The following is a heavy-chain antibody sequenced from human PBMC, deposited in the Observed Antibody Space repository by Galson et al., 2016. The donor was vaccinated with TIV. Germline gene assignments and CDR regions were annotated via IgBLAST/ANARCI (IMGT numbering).Heavy chain of an antibody. Sequence: PALVKPPQTLTLTCTFSGFSLLTNGVGVGWVRQPPGKALEWLAHIYWDDDERYSPSLKSRLTITKDTSKNQVVLRMTNMDPMDTATYYCVHLPNMFYYGMDVWGQGTTVTVSS. V-gene: IGHV2-5*02. CDR3: VHLPNMFYYGMDV. D-gene: IGHD3-10*02. CDR1: GFSLLTNGVG. J-gene: IGHJ6*02. CDR2: IYWDDDE.